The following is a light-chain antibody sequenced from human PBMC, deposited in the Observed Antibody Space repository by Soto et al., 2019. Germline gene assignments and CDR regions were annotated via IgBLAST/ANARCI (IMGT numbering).Light chain of an antibody. CDR1: QSVSSSF. V-gene: IGKV3-20*01. CDR2: GAS. Sequence: EIVLTQSPGTLSLSPGERATLSCRASQSVSSSFLAWYQQKPGQAPRLLIYGASSRATGIPDRFSGSGSGTDVTLTISRLEPEYFAVYYCQQYGSSPWTFGQGTKVEIK. J-gene: IGKJ1*01. CDR3: QQYGSSPWT.